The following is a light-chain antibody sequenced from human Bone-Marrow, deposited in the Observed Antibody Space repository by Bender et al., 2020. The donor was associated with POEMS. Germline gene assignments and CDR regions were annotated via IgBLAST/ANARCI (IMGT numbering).Light chain of an antibody. Sequence: QSVLTQPPSVSGAPGQTVTISCTGTSSNMGAGYGVNWHQQLPGTAPKLLIYNNENRPTGVPDRISGSKSGPSASLAITGFQAEYEAYYYCQSYDISLSGWVFGGGTNLTAL. CDR1: SSNMGAGYG. CDR2: NNE. CDR3: QSYDISLSGWV. V-gene: IGLV1-40*01. J-gene: IGLJ3*02.